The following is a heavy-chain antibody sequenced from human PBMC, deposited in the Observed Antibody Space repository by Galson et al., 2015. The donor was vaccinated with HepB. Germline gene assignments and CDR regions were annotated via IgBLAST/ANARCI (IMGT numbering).Heavy chain of an antibody. D-gene: IGHD5-12*01. V-gene: IGHV3-49*03. Sequence: SLRLSCAASGFTFGDYAMSWFRQAPGKGLEWVGFIRSKAYGGTTEYAASVKGRFTISRDDSKSIAYLQMNSLETEDTAVYYCTRVNIVATERVFDIWGQGTMVTVSS. CDR1: GFTFGDYA. J-gene: IGHJ3*02. CDR2: IRSKAYGGTT. CDR3: TRVNIVATERVFDI.